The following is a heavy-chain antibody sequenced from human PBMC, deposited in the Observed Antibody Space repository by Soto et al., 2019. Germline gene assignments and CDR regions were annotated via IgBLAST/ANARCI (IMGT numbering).Heavy chain of an antibody. CDR2: ITGTGGNT. V-gene: IGHV3-23*01. CDR1: GFPLSTYG. J-gene: IGHJ6*02. CDR3: ARIRGYWYGLDV. Sequence: AGGSLRLSCAASGFPLSTYGMTWVRQAPGKGLEWVSAITGTGGNTYYVDSVEGRFTSSRDNSKNMLYLQMNSLRVEDTAVYYCARIRGYWYGLDVWGQGTTVTAP.